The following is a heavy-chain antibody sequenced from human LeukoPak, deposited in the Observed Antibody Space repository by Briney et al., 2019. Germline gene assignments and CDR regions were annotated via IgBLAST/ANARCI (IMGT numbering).Heavy chain of an antibody. CDR2: INTDGSTT. CDR3: ARGEMVQVY. CDR1: GFTFSSYW. D-gene: IGHD5-24*01. V-gene: IGHV3-74*01. Sequence: GGSLRLSCVASGFTFSSYWTHWVRQAPGKRLVWVSRINTDGSTTSYADSVKGRFTISRDNAKNTLYLQMNSLGADDTAVYYCARGEMVQVYWGQGTLVTVSS. J-gene: IGHJ4*02.